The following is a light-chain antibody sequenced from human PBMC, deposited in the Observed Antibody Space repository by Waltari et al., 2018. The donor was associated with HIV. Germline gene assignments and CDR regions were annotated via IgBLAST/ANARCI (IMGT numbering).Light chain of an antibody. CDR3: MQRMQDPLT. J-gene: IGKJ4*01. CDR2: EVS. CDR1: QSLLQSDGRTS. V-gene: IGKV2D-29*02. Sequence: DIVMTQTPLSLSVTPGQPASISCKSSQSLLQSDGRTSLFWYVQKPGLSPQLLVYEVSNRFSEVPDRFTGSGSGTYFTLKISRVEAEDAGVYYCMQRMQDPLTFGGGTKVEI.